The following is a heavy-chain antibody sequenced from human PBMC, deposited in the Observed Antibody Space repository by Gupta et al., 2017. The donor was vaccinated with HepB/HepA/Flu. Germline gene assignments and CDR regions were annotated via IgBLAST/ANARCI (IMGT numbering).Heavy chain of an antibody. D-gene: IGHD1-26*01. V-gene: IGHV3-7*01. CDR3: SWSLNY. Sequence: EVHVVESGGALVQPGGSLSLSCAASGFTFSTSWMDWVRQAPGKGLEWVANINQDGSEKYYVDSVKGRFAISRDNVKNSVYLQINSLRVEDTAVYYCSWSLNYWGQGTLVTVSS. J-gene: IGHJ4*02. CDR1: GFTFSTSW. CDR2: INQDGSEK.